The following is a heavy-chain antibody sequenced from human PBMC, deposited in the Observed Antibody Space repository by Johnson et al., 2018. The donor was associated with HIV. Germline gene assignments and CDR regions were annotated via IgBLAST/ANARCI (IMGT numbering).Heavy chain of an antibody. CDR3: AKPGVLGGAFDI. Sequence: QVQLVESGGGMVQPGGSVRLSCGASGFTFNSYGMHWVRQAPGKGLEWVAFIQSDGSNKYYTESVKGRFTVSRDNSKNTLYLQMNSLRAEDTAVYYCAKPGVLGGAFDIWGQGTMVTVSS. V-gene: IGHV3-30*02. CDR1: GFTFNSYG. J-gene: IGHJ3*02. D-gene: IGHD2-8*02. CDR2: IQSDGSNK.